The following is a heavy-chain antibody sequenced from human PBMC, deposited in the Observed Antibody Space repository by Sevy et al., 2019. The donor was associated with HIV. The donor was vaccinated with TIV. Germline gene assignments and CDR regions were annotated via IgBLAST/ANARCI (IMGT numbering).Heavy chain of an antibody. CDR2: PKRDVYGGTV. CDR3: TRWKAAQSIFDY. CDR1: GFTFGDHC. Sequence: GGSLRLSCTASGFTFGDHCMSWVRQAPGKGLEWVGNPKRDVYGGTVDHAASVRGRFVISSDDSKTIAYLQMNDLKTEDTCVDYCTRWKAAQSIFDYWGQGALVTVSS. J-gene: IGHJ4*02. D-gene: IGHD6-13*01. V-gene: IGHV3-49*04.